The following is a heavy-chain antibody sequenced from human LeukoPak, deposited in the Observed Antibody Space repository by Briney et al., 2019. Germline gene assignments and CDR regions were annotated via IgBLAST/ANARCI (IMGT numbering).Heavy chain of an antibody. CDR2: IYYSGST. CDR1: GGSISSSSYY. CDR3: ARDEHSSGYFRP. V-gene: IGHV4-39*07. D-gene: IGHD3-22*01. J-gene: IGHJ5*02. Sequence: PSETLSLTCTVSGGSISSSSYYWGWIRQPPGKGLEWIGSIYYSGSTYYNPSLKSRVTISVDTSKNQFSLKLSSVTAADTAVYYCARDEHSSGYFRPWGQGTLVTVSS.